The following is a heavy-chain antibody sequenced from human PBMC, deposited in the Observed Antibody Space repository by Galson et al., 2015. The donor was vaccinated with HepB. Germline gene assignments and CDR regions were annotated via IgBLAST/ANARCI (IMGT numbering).Heavy chain of an antibody. CDR2: MFTSGHT. J-gene: IGHJ4*02. CDR3: ARGGGPRGSYPIYFDY. CDR1: GGSIRGYY. Sequence: SETLSLTCTVSGGSIRGYYWSWIRPPAGKGLEWIGHMFTSGHTNYNPSLKSRVAMSVDMSKNKFSLKLSSVTAADTAVYFCARGGGPRGSYPIYFDYWGQGTLVTVSS. D-gene: IGHD1-26*01. V-gene: IGHV4-4*07.